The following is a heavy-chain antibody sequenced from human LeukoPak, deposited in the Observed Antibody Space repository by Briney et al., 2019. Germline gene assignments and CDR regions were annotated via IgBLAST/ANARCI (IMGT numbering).Heavy chain of an antibody. Sequence: SETLSLTCTVCGASISSDNFYWSWIRQPAGKGLQWIGRIYTSGSTSYNPSLRSRVTISVDTSKNQFSLKLSSVTAADTAVYYCAREGWGSIEYWGQGTLVTVSS. CDR1: GASISSDNFY. V-gene: IGHV4-61*02. J-gene: IGHJ4*02. CDR3: AREGWGSIEY. CDR2: IYTSGST. D-gene: IGHD2-21*01.